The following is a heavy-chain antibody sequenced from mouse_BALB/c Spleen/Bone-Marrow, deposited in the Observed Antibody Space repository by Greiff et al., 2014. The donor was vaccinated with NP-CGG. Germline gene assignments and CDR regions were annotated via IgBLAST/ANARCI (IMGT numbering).Heavy chain of an antibody. CDR3: TQGY. Sequence: LQQSGSELVRPGASVKLSCKASGYTFTSYWMHWVKQRPGQGLEWIGNIYPGSGSTNYDGKFKSKATLTVDTSSSTAYMQLSSLTTEDSAVYYCTQGYWGQGTTLTVSS. V-gene: IGHV1S22*01. J-gene: IGHJ2*01. CDR2: IYPGSGST. CDR1: GYTFTSYW.